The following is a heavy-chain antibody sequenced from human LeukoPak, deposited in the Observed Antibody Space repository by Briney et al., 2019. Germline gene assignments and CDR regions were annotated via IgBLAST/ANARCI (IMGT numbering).Heavy chain of an antibody. CDR3: ATEQTSGYSGYDRLFDY. CDR2: FDPEDGET. D-gene: IGHD5-12*01. V-gene: IGHV1-24*01. J-gene: IGHJ4*02. Sequence: ASVKVSCKVSGYTPTELSMHWVRQAPGKGLEWMGGFDPEDGETIYAQKFQGRVTITEDTSTDTAYMELSSLRSEDTAVYYCATEQTSGYSGYDRLFDYWGQGTLVTVSS. CDR1: GYTPTELS.